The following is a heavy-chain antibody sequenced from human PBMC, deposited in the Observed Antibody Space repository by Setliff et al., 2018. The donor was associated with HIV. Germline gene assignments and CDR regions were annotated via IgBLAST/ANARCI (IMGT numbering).Heavy chain of an antibody. D-gene: IGHD2-2*01. CDR1: GGSISSGSYY. CDR3: ARGDTTWPTQLLDV. Sequence: PSETLSLTCTVSGGSISSGSYYWSWIRQPPGKGLEWIGSIYYSGSTYYNPSLKSRVTISVDMSKNQFSLKLSSVTAADTAVYYCARGDTTWPTQLLDVWGKGTTVTVSS. CDR2: IYYSGST. J-gene: IGHJ6*04. V-gene: IGHV4-39*07.